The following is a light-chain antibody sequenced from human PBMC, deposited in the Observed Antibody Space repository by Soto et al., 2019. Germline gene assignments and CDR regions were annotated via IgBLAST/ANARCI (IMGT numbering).Light chain of an antibody. CDR3: QQYGSSLFT. J-gene: IGKJ3*01. V-gene: IGKV3-20*01. Sequence: EIVLTQSPGTLSLSPGERATLSCRASQSVSSSYLAWYQQKPGQAPRLLIYGASSRATGIPDRFSGSGSGTDFTVTISRREPEDFAVYYCQQYGSSLFTFGPGTKVDIK. CDR2: GAS. CDR1: QSVSSSY.